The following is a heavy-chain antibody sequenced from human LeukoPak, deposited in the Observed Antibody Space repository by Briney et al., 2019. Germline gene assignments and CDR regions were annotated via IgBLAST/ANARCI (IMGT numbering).Heavy chain of an antibody. D-gene: IGHD2-15*01. CDR1: GFTFNNYA. Sequence: AGSLRLSCATSGFTFNNYAMTWIRQAPGKGLEWVSVITGSAGTTHYADSVQGRFTISGDNSKTTLYLQMNSLRAEDTAVYYSAEGSLAGGTCYTAVDYWGQGTLVTVSS. J-gene: IGHJ4*02. CDR2: ITGSAGTT. V-gene: IGHV3-23*01. CDR3: AEGSLAGGTCYTAVDY.